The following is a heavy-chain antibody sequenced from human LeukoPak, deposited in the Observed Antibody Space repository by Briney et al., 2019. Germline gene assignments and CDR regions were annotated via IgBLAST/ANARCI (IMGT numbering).Heavy chain of an antibody. Sequence: PSETLSLTCAVYGGSFSESYWTWIRQPPGKGREWVAEINHSGSTDYNAALKSRVSISVDTSKQQFSLRLNSVTAADTAIYYCARRRPMPMKGFFNWSFDLWGRGTLVTVSS. J-gene: IGHJ2*01. CDR2: INHSGST. V-gene: IGHV4-34*01. CDR1: GGSFSESY. D-gene: IGHD2-2*01. CDR3: ARRRPMPMKGFFNWSFDL.